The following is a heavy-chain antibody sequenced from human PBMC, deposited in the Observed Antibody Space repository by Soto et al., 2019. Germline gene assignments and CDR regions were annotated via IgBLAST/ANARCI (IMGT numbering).Heavy chain of an antibody. V-gene: IGHV1-69*13. CDR2: IIPIFGTA. Sequence: SVKVSCKASGGTFSSYAISWVRQAPGQGLEWMGGIIPIFGTANYAQKFQGRVTITADESTSTAYMELSSLRSEDTAVYYCARVKSGSSYQYYYYGMDVWGQGTTVTVSS. CDR1: GGTFSSYA. D-gene: IGHD6-6*01. CDR3: ARVKSGSSYQYYYYGMDV. J-gene: IGHJ6*02.